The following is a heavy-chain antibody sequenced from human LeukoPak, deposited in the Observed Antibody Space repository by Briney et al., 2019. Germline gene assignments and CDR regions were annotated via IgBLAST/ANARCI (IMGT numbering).Heavy chain of an antibody. CDR2: ITQSGST. Sequence: SSETLSLTCAVYGGSFSGYYWSWIRQPPGKGLEWIGEITQSGSTNYNPSLKSRVTISVDTSKNQFSLKLSSVTAADTAVYYCARGNGGLLEAFDIWGQGTMVTVSS. V-gene: IGHV4-34*01. D-gene: IGHD2-21*02. J-gene: IGHJ3*02. CDR3: ARGNGGLLEAFDI. CDR1: GGSFSGYY.